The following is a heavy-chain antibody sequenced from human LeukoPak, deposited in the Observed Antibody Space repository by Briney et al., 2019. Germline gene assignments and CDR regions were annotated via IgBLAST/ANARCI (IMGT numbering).Heavy chain of an antibody. V-gene: IGHV3-11*03. CDR1: GFTFSSYG. J-gene: IGHJ5*02. CDR3: ARRGTTYCTVDSCHPHWFDP. Sequence: KSGGSLRLSCAASGFTFSSYGMTWIRQAPGRGLEWISYINGSSSDTKYADSVKGRFTISRDNAKNSVYLLMNSLRAEDTAVYYCARRGTTYCTVDSCHPHWFDPWGQGTLVTVSS. CDR2: INGSSSDT. D-gene: IGHD2-15*01.